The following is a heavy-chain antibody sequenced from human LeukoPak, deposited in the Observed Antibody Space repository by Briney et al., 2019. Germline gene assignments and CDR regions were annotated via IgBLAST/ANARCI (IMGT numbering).Heavy chain of an antibody. CDR2: INPNSGGT. V-gene: IGHV1-2*02. D-gene: IGHD2-2*01. Sequence: GASVKVSCKASGYTFTGYYMHWVRQAPGQGLEWMGWINPNSGGTNYAQKFQGGVTMTRDTSISTAYMELSRLRSDDTAVYYCARSCSSTSCYYYYYYYMDVWGKGTTVTVSS. CDR3: ARSCSSTSCYYYYYYYMDV. CDR1: GYTFTGYY. J-gene: IGHJ6*03.